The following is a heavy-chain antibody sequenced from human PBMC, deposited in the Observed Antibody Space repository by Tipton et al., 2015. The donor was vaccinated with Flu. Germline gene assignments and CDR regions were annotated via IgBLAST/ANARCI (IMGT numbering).Heavy chain of an antibody. V-gene: IGHV4-39*01. D-gene: IGHD3-10*02. J-gene: IGHJ4*02. Sequence: LVKPTETLSLTCTVSSGSIRSTNYFCAWIRQPPGKRLELIGSLYPSGTTYYNPSLKSRVTISVDTSKSQFSLKLRSVTAADTAVYYCARLSYYDVDLKNFYFDYWGQGALVTVSS. CDR2: LYPSGTT. CDR1: SGSIRSTNYF. CDR3: ARLSYYDVDLKNFYFDY.